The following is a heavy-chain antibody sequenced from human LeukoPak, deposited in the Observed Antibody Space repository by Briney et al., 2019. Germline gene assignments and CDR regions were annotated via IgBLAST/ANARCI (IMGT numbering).Heavy chain of an antibody. CDR3: ARTTGSSHYYYGMDV. D-gene: IGHD1-1*01. V-gene: IGHV4-4*07. Sequence: SSETLSLTCTVSGGSISGYYCSWIRQPAGKGLEWIGRIYTSGSTNYNPSLKSRVTMSVDTSKNQFSLKLSSVTAADTAVYYCARTTGSSHYYYGMDVWGQGTTVTVSS. CDR2: IYTSGST. J-gene: IGHJ6*02. CDR1: GGSISGYY.